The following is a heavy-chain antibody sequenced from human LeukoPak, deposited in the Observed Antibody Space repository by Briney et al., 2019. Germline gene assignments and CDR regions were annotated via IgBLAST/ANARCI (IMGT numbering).Heavy chain of an antibody. CDR2: MRKDGSDE. D-gene: IGHD6-13*01. CDR3: VEEFAGTLGY. CDR1: GFTCTRCG. J-gene: IGHJ4*02. Sequence: GGSLRLSCATSGFTCTRCGLAWVRQAPGKGLEWVAYMRKDGSDEHYADSVMGRFSISRDNFKNTLYLQMDSLRREDTAVYYCVEEFAGTLGYWGQGTLVTVSS. V-gene: IGHV3-30*02.